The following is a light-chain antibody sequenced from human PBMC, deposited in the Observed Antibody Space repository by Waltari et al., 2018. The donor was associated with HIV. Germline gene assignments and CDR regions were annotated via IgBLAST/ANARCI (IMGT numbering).Light chain of an antibody. V-gene: IGLV3-21*01. CDR1: NIGTRD. J-gene: IGLJ1*01. Sequence: SYVLTQPPSISVAPGKTAKITCGGNNIGTRDVHWYQQKAGQAPILVIYDDDDRSSGIPERFSGSNSENTATLTINRIEVGDEADYYCQVWDSGSDHVFGSGTTVTVL. CDR2: DDD. CDR3: QVWDSGSDHV.